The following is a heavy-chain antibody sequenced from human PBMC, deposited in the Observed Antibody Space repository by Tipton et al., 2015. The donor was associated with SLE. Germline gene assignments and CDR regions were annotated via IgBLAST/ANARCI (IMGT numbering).Heavy chain of an antibody. CDR3: AREGLGAGY. J-gene: IGHJ4*02. D-gene: IGHD3-10*01. CDR2: INHGGST. Sequence: TLSLTCAVYGGSFSGYYWSWIRQPPGKGLEWIGEINHGGSTNYNPSLKRRVTISVDKSKNQFSLKLSSVTAADTAVYYCAREGLGAGYWGQGTLVTVSS. V-gene: IGHV4-34*01. CDR1: GGSFSGYY.